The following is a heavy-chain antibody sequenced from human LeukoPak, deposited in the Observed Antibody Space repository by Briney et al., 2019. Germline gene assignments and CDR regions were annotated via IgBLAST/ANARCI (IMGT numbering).Heavy chain of an antibody. CDR2: IKQDGSEK. Sequence: GGSLRLSCAASGLTFSSYWMSWVRQAPGKGLEWVANIKQDGSEKYYVDSVKGRFTISRDNAKNSLYLQMNSLRAEDTAVYYCARVFRSTVTGEYYFDYWGQGTLVTVSS. CDR3: ARVFRSTVTGEYYFDY. V-gene: IGHV3-7*01. CDR1: GLTFSSYW. D-gene: IGHD4-11*01. J-gene: IGHJ4*02.